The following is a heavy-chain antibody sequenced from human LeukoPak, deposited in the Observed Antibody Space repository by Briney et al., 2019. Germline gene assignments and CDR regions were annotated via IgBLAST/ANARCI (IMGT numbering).Heavy chain of an antibody. CDR1: GYTSTSYG. CDR2: ISAYNGNT. Sequence: ASVKVSCKASGYTSTSYGISWVRQAPGQGLEWMGWISAYNGNTNYAQKLQGRVTMTTDTSTSTAYMELRSLRSDDTAVYYCASGYSYGYSGDYWGQGTLVTVSS. J-gene: IGHJ4*02. D-gene: IGHD5-18*01. CDR3: ASGYSYGYSGDY. V-gene: IGHV1-18*01.